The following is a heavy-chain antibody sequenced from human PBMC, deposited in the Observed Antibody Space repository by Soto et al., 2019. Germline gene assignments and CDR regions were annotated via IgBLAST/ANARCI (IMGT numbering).Heavy chain of an antibody. CDR1: GFTVSSSY. CDR2: IYSGGNT. CDR3: ARHVGFYWYFDL. V-gene: IGHV3-66*04. Sequence: EVQLVESGGGLVQPGGSLRLSCAASGFTVSSSYMGWVRQAPGKGLEWVSSIYSGGNTYYADSVRGRFTISTDNSKDTRYIQMNSLRVDDTAMYYCARHVGFYWYFDLWGRGTLVTVSS. J-gene: IGHJ2*01. D-gene: IGHD1-26*01.